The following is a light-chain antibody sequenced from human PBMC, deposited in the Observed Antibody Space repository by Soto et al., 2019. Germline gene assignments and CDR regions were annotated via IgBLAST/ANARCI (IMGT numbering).Light chain of an antibody. CDR1: SSDVGGYNY. J-gene: IGLJ1*01. CDR3: SSYTSSSTPYV. Sequence: QSVLTQPASVSGSPGQSITISCTGTSSDVGGYNYVSWYQQHPGKAPKLMIYEVSNRPSGVSNRFSGSKSGNTASLTISWLHAEDEADYYCSSYTSSSTPYVFGTGTKLTVL. CDR2: EVS. V-gene: IGLV2-14*01.